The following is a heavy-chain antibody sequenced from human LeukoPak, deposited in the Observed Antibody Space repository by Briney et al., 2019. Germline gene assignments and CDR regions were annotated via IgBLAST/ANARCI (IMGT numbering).Heavy chain of an antibody. D-gene: IGHD3-22*01. V-gene: IGHV3-23*01. CDR3: AKGPQLGSGYHPDY. J-gene: IGHJ4*02. CDR1: GLTFSSVA. Sequence: GGSLRLSCALSGLTFSSVAMTWVRQAPGKGLEWVSTITGSDDKTYYAHSVKGRFPISRDYSKNTLHLQMNSLRVEEQAIYYCAKGPQLGSGYHPDYWGQGTLVTVSS. CDR2: ITGSDDKT.